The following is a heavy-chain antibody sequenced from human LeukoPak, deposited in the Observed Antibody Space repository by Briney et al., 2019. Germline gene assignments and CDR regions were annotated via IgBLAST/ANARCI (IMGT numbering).Heavy chain of an antibody. CDR3: TTGAAGQ. Sequence: GGSLRLSCAASGFTFSNAWMSWVRQAPGKGLEWVGLIKSKSDGGTTDYAAPVRGRFSISRDDSKNTLYLQMNSLKTEDTAVYYCTTGAAGQWGQGNLVTVSS. CDR2: IKSKSDGGTT. J-gene: IGHJ4*02. CDR1: GFTFSNAW. D-gene: IGHD6-13*01. V-gene: IGHV3-15*01.